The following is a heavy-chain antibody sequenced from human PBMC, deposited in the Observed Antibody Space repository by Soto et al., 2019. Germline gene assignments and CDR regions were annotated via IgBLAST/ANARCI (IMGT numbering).Heavy chain of an antibody. Sequence: GWYPRLSCSAYGFWFYSYAMCWFRQAPGKGLEWVSTISGNTYTIYYSDAVKGRFTISRDNSNSMVFLEMNSLRVEDTAMYYCSNKCGMTSCAGDYCCGHGSLVTVS. CDR1: GFWFYSYA. CDR3: SNKCGMTSCAGDYC. CDR2: ISGNTYTI. J-gene: IGHJ4*01. D-gene: IGHD1-20*01. V-gene: IGHV3-23*01.